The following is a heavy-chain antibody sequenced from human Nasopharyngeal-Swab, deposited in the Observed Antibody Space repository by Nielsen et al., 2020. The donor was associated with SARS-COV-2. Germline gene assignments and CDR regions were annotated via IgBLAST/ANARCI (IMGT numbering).Heavy chain of an antibody. V-gene: IGHV3-23*01. Sequence: GESLKISCAASGFTFSSYAMSWVRQAPGKGLEWVSAISGSGGSTYYADSVKGRFTISRDNSKNTLYLQMNSLRAEDTAVYYCARARSGYVAFDIWGQGTMVTVSS. CDR1: GFTFSSYA. CDR3: ARARSGYVAFDI. D-gene: IGHD3-22*01. CDR2: ISGSGGST. J-gene: IGHJ3*02.